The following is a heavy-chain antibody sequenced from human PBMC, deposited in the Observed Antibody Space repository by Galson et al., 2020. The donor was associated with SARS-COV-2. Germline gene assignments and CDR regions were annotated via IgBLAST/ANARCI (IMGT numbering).Heavy chain of an antibody. CDR3: ARGGLRDSSGYPLY. CDR1: GFTFSSYE. Sequence: GGSLRLSCAASGFTFSSYEMNWVRQAPGKGLEWVSYISSSGDTIHYADSVKGRFTISRDNAKNSLYLKMNSLRAEDTAVYYCARGGLRDSSGYPLYWGQGTLVTVSS. CDR2: ISSSGDTI. V-gene: IGHV3-48*03. D-gene: IGHD3-22*01. J-gene: IGHJ4*02.